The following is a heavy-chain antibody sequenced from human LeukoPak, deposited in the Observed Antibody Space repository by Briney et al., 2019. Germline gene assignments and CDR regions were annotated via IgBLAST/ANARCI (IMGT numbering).Heavy chain of an antibody. CDR1: GYTFTSYY. J-gene: IGHJ6*03. Sequence: ASVKVSCKASGYTFTSYYMHWVRQAPGQGLEWTGIINPSGGSTSYAQKFQGRVTMTRDMSTSTVYMELSSLRSEDTAVYYCARGISPYGDYGDYYYYMDVWGKGTTVTISS. V-gene: IGHV1-46*01. D-gene: IGHD4-17*01. CDR2: INPSGGST. CDR3: ARGISPYGDYGDYYYYMDV.